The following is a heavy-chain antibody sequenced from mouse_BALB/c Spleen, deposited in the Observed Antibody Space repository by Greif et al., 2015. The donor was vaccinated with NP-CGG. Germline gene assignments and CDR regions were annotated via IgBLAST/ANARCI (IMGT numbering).Heavy chain of an antibody. D-gene: IGHD1-1*01. J-gene: IGHJ3*01. CDR3: ARLGYGSSYAAY. V-gene: IGHV3-2*02. CDR1: GYSITSDYA. Sequence: ESGPGLVKPSQSLSLTCTVTGYSITSDYAWNWIRQFPGNKLEWMGYISYSGSTSYNPSLKSRISITRDTSKNQFFLQLNSVTTEDTATYYCARLGYGSSYAAYWGQGTLVTVSA. CDR2: ISYSGST.